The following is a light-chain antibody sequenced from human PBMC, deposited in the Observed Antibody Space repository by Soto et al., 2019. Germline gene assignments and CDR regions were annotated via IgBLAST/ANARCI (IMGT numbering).Light chain of an antibody. V-gene: IGKV3-15*01. CDR1: ESVGSN. CDR3: QQYNSWPRT. CDR2: TTS. Sequence: EVVMSQSPATLSVSPGERATFSCRASESVGSNLAWYQQKPGQAPSLLIYTTSTRASGVPARFSGSGSGTEFTLTINSLQTEDFGLYYCQQYNSWPRTFGQGTMVDVK. J-gene: IGKJ1*01.